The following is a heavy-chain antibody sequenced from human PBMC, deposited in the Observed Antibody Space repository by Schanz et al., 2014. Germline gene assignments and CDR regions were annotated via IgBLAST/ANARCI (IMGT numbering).Heavy chain of an antibody. D-gene: IGHD3-9*01. CDR2: LSEGGGGT. V-gene: IGHV3-23*04. CDR3: AKAADWPVTRFDP. Sequence: EVQLVESGGGLIQPGGSLRLSCAASGFIFGSSVMAWVRQAPGKGLEWVSALSEGGGGTHYADSVRGRFTISSDSSKNTLYLQMSRLRADDTTVYYCAKAADWPVTRFDPWGQGTLVTVSS. J-gene: IGHJ5*02. CDR1: GFIFGSSV.